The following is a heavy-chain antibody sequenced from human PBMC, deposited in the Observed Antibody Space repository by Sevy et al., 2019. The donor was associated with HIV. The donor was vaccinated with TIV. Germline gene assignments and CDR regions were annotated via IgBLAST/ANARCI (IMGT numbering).Heavy chain of an antibody. CDR2: ISGNTNNA. V-gene: IGHV3-64*01. D-gene: IGHD3-3*01. J-gene: IGHJ4*02. CDR3: ARGTFWISWYFDY. CDR1: GFTFSTYA. Sequence: GGSLRLSCAASGFTFSTYAMHWVRQAPGKGLEYVSAISGNTNNAYYGNSVRGRFTISRDNSKNTLYLEMDSLRAEDTAVYYCARGTFWISWYFDYWGQGTLVTVSS.